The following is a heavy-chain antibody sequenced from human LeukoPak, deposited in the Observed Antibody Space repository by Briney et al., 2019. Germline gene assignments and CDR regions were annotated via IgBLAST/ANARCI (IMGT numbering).Heavy chain of an antibody. J-gene: IGHJ5*02. V-gene: IGHV1-69*04. Sequence: SVKVSCKASGGTFSGYAISWVRQAPGQGLEWMGRIIPILGIANYAQKFQGRVTITADKSTSTAYMELSSLRSEDTAVYYCARDCSSTSCYTTGGFDPWGQGTLVTVSS. CDR1: GGTFSGYA. D-gene: IGHD2-2*02. CDR2: IIPILGIA. CDR3: ARDCSSTSCYTTGGFDP.